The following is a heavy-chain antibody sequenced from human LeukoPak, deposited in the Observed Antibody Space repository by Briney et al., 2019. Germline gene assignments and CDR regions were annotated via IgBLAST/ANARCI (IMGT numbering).Heavy chain of an antibody. V-gene: IGHV4-59*01. CDR1: GFTFSSYA. J-gene: IGHJ6*02. CDR2: IYYSGST. Sequence: GSLRLSCAASGFTFSSYAMSWVRQPPGKGLEWIGYIYYSGSTYYNPSLKSRVTISVDTSKNQFSLKLSSVTAADTAVYYCARDNWNYGSSMDVWGQGTTVTVSS. D-gene: IGHD1-7*01. CDR3: ARDNWNYGSSMDV.